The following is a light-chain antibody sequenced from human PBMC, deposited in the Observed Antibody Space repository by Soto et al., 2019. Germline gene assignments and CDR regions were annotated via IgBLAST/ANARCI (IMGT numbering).Light chain of an antibody. CDR2: ATS. Sequence: EIVMTQSPATLSVSPGERASLSCRASQSVSSNLAWYQQKPGQTPRLLIYATSTRATGIPERFSGSGSGTEFNLTISRLHSEDFAVYYCKHYNNWPLTFGGGTKVDIK. J-gene: IGKJ4*01. CDR3: KHYNNWPLT. CDR1: QSVSSN. V-gene: IGKV3-15*01.